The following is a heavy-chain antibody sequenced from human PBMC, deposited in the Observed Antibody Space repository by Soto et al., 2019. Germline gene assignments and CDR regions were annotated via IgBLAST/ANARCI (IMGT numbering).Heavy chain of an antibody. V-gene: IGHV3-30*18. CDR3: VKDRSDTWSFDY. CDR1: GFIYSSCA. Sequence: ESGGGVVQPGRSLRLSCSASGFIYSSCAMHWVRQVPGKGLEWLAVVSHDGTLYPYADSVKGRFTISRDNSRKMLYLQMNSLRPDDTAVYYCVKDRSDTWSFDYWGQGTLVTVSS. D-gene: IGHD2-15*01. CDR2: VSHDGTLY. J-gene: IGHJ4*02.